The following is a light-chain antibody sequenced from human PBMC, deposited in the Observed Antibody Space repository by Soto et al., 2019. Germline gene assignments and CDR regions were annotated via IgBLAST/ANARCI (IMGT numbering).Light chain of an antibody. CDR3: SSYTSSSTLAVV. CDR1: ISVVGGYNY. CDR2: DVS. V-gene: IGLV2-14*01. Sequence: QSALTQPASVSGSPGQSITISCTGTISVVGGYNYVSWYQQHPGKAPKLMIYDVSNRPSGVSNRFSGSKSGNTASLTISGLQAQDEADYYCSSYTSSSTLAVVFGGGTKVTVL. J-gene: IGLJ2*01.